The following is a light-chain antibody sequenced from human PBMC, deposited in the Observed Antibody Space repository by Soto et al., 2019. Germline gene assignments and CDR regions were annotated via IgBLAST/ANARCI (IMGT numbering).Light chain of an antibody. CDR2: DAS. J-gene: IGKJ1*01. CDR1: QDISNY. Sequence: SQMTQSPSSLSGSVGDRVTNTCQACQDISNYLNWYQQKPGKAPNLLIYDASNLETGVPSRFSGSGSGTHFTFTISSLQPEDIATYYCQQYDNLPPTWTFGQGPKVDSK. CDR3: QQYDNLPPTWT. V-gene: IGKV1-33*01.